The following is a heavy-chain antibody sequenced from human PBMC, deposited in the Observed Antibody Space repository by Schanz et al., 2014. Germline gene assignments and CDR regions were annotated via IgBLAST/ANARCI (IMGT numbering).Heavy chain of an antibody. Sequence: EVQLVESGGGLVQPGGSLRLSCAASGFTLSTNVVHWVRQAPGKGLVWVSRISRDGWTTTYADSVRGRFTISRDNAENTLSLQMNSLGAEDTAVYYCVRDTDYHFDYWGQGTLVTVSS. V-gene: IGHV3-74*01. J-gene: IGHJ4*02. D-gene: IGHD4-17*01. CDR1: GFTLSTNV. CDR2: ISRDGWTT. CDR3: VRDTDYHFDY.